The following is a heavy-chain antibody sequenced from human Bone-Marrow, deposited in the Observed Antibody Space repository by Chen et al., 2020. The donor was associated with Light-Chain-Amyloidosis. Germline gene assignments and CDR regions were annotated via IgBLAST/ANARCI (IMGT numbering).Heavy chain of an antibody. CDR3: GRTRIAAVGRGSNYYYMDV. J-gene: IGHJ6*03. Sequence: QVQLQESGPGLVKPSGTLSLTCAVSGGSISSGNWWSWVRQPPGKGLEWIWEIYHSGSTKYNPSLKSRVTMSVDKSKNQFSLKLDSVTAADTAVYYCGRTRIAAVGRGSNYYYMDVWGKGTTVTVSS. CDR1: GGSISSGNW. D-gene: IGHD6-13*01. V-gene: IGHV4-4*02. CDR2: IYHSGST.